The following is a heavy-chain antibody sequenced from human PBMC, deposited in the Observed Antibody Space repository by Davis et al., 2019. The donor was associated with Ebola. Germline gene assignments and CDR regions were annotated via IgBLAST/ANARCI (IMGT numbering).Heavy chain of an antibody. Sequence: GESLKISCAASGFTFSSYAMHWVRQAPGKGLEWVAVISYDGSNKYYADSVKGRFTISRDNSKNTLYLQMNSLRAEDTALYYCAKARYDFWSGYYRDWYFDLWGRGTLVTVSS. V-gene: IGHV3-30-3*01. CDR2: ISYDGSNK. CDR3: AKARYDFWSGYYRDWYFDL. D-gene: IGHD3-3*01. CDR1: GFTFSSYA. J-gene: IGHJ2*01.